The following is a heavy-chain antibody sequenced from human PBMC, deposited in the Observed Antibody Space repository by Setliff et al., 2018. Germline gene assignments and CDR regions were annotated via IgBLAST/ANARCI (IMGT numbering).Heavy chain of an antibody. CDR3: ARDNRDYDFWSGYYSLRGYFDY. CDR2: IYYSGST. V-gene: IGHV4-39*07. D-gene: IGHD3-3*01. Sequence: PSETLSLTCTVSGGSISSSSYYWGWIRQPPGKGLEWIGPIYYSGSTYYNPSLKSRVTISVDTSKNQFSLKLSSVTAADTAVYYCARDNRDYDFWSGYYSLRGYFDYRGQGTLVTVSS. CDR1: GGSISSSSYY. J-gene: IGHJ4*02.